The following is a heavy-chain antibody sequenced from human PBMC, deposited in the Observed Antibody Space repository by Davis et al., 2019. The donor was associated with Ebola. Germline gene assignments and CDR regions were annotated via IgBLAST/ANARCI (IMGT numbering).Heavy chain of an antibody. CDR1: GGTFSSYA. CDR2: IIPIFGTA. Sequence: SVKVSCKASGGTFSSYAISWVRQVPGQGLEWMGGIIPIFGTANYAQKFQGRVTITADESTSTAYMELSSLRSEDTAVYYCARGPYSSSWYPGGMDVWGQGTTVTVSS. D-gene: IGHD6-13*01. V-gene: IGHV1-69*13. J-gene: IGHJ6*02. CDR3: ARGPYSSSWYPGGMDV.